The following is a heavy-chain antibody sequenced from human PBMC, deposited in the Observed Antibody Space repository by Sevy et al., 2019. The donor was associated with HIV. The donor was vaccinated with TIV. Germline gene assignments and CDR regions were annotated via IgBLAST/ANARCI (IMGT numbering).Heavy chain of an antibody. CDR1: GFTFSSYG. V-gene: IGHV3-33*01. Sequence: GGSLRLSCAASGFTFSSYGMHWVRQAPGKGLEWVAVIWYDGSNKYYADSVKGRFTISRDNSKNTLYLQMNSLRAEDTAMYYCARDLRFLEWLSPYYYYGMDVWGQGTTVTVSS. CDR2: IWYDGSNK. J-gene: IGHJ6*02. CDR3: ARDLRFLEWLSPYYYYGMDV. D-gene: IGHD3-3*01.